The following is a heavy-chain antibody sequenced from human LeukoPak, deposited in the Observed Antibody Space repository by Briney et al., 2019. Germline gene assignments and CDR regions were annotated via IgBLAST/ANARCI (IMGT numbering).Heavy chain of an antibody. J-gene: IGHJ4*02. CDR2: LNPNTGHA. CDR3: AKDRDGADRIVL. D-gene: IGHD5-24*01. V-gene: IGHV1-2*06. CDR1: AYDFTGYY. Sequence: GASVKVSCKVVAYDFTGYYIHWVRQAPGQGPEWMGRLNPNTGHAVYAFKFQGRVTITRDTSSNTAYMEVTRLTSDDTALYYCAKDRDGADRIVLWGQGTLVTVYS.